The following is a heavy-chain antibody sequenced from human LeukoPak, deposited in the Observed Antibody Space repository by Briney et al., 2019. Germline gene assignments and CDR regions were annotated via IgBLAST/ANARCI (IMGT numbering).Heavy chain of an antibody. CDR2: TSYDGSNK. J-gene: IGHJ4*02. CDR3: AKEGGGVAFDY. V-gene: IGHV3-30*18. D-gene: IGHD3-16*01. CDR1: GFTFSSYG. Sequence: GGSLRLSCAASGFTFSSYGMHWVRQAPGKGLEWVAVTSYDGSNKYYADSVKGRFTISRDNSKNTLYLQMNSLRAEDTAVYYCAKEGGGVAFDYWGQGTLVTVSS.